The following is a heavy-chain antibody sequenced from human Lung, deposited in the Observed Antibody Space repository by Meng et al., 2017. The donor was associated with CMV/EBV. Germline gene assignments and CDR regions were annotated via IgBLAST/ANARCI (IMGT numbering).Heavy chain of an antibody. Sequence: GGSLRLSCAASGFTFSGSAMHWVRQASGKGLEWVGRIRSKANSYATAYAASVKGRFTIYRDDSKNTAYLQMNSLKTEDTAVYYCTRRGPAAMGGMDVWGQGTTVTGSS. V-gene: IGHV3-73*01. CDR3: TRRGPAAMGGMDV. CDR2: IRSKANSYAT. D-gene: IGHD2-2*01. J-gene: IGHJ6*02. CDR1: GFTFSGSA.